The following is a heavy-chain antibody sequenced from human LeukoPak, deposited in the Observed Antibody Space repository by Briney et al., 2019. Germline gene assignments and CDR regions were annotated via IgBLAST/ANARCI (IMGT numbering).Heavy chain of an antibody. Sequence: KPGGSLRLSCAASGFTFSSYSMNWVRQAPGKVLEWVSSISSSSSYIYYADSVKGRFTISRDNAKNSLYLQMNSLRAEDTAVYYCARDGTVDAFDIWGQGTMVTVSS. V-gene: IGHV3-21*01. CDR3: ARDGTVDAFDI. CDR2: ISSSSSYI. CDR1: GFTFSSYS. D-gene: IGHD1-1*01. J-gene: IGHJ3*02.